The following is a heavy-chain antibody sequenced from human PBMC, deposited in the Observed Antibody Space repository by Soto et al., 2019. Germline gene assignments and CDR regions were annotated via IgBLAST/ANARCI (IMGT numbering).Heavy chain of an antibody. D-gene: IGHD1-26*01. Sequence: GGSLRLSCAASGFTFRSYAMTWVRQSLGKGLEWVSAISGIGGSTYYADSVKGQFTISRDNSKNTLYLQMNSLRAEDTAVYYCAKGLYSGSYFDYWGQGTLVTVSS. CDR2: ISGIGGST. J-gene: IGHJ4*02. CDR1: GFTFRSYA. V-gene: IGHV3-23*01. CDR3: AKGLYSGSYFDY.